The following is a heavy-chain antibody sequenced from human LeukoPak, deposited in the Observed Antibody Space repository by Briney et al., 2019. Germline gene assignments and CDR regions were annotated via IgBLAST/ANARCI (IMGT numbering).Heavy chain of an antibody. V-gene: IGHV3-33*01. Sequence: GGSLRLSCAASGFTFSSYGMHWVRQAPGKGLEWVAVIWYDGSNKYYADSVKGRFTISRDNSKNTLYLQMNSLRAEDMAVYYCARDLGHYYYYYGMDVWGQGTTVTVSS. CDR2: IWYDGSNK. J-gene: IGHJ6*02. CDR3: ARDLGHYYYYYGMDV. CDR1: GFTFSSYG.